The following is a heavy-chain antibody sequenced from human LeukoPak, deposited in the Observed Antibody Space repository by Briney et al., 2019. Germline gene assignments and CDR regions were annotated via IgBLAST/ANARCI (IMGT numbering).Heavy chain of an antibody. CDR1: GASISSHY. J-gene: IGHJ6*03. CDR3: ARVLAIFGLDTTDFYMDV. V-gene: IGHV4-59*11. D-gene: IGHD3/OR15-3a*01. Sequence: SETLSLTCAVSGASISSHYWSWIRQPPGKGLERIGYTSGSISDNPSLKSRVAVSVDPSQNQVSLSLTSVTAADTAVYYCARVLAIFGLDTTDFYMDVWGKGTTVTVSS. CDR2: TSGSI.